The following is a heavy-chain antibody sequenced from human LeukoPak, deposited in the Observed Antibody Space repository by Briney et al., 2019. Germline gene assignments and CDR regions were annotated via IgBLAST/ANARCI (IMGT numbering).Heavy chain of an antibody. CDR2: IIPTFGTA. CDR1: GGTFSSYA. Sequence: SVKVSCKASGGTFSSYAMSWVRQAPGQGHEWLGGIIPTFGTANYAQKFQGRVTITADESTSTAYMELSSLRSEDTAVYYCAREDTVTTFQVWGQGTLVTVSS. D-gene: IGHD4-17*01. CDR3: AREDTVTTFQV. V-gene: IGHV1-69*13. J-gene: IGHJ4*02.